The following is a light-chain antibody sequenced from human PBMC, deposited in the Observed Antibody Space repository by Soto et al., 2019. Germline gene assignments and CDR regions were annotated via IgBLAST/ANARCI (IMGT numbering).Light chain of an antibody. Sequence: QSVLTQPPSASGTPGQRVTLSCFGSSSNIGSITVNWYQQLPGTAPKLLIYSNNQRPSGVPDRFSGSKSGTSASLAISGLQSDDEADYYCAAWDDSLKGLVFGGGTKVT. CDR2: SNN. CDR3: AAWDDSLKGLV. J-gene: IGLJ2*01. CDR1: SSNIGSIT. V-gene: IGLV1-44*01.